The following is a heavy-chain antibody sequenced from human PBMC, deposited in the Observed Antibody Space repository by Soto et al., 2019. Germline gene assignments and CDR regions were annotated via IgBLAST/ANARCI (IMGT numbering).Heavy chain of an antibody. J-gene: IGHJ3*01. CDR2: IYYNGDT. CDR3: ARRDIDNLNQGHAFAF. D-gene: IGHD1-20*01. CDR1: GGSVSSGSFY. Sequence: QLQLKESGPGLVQPSETLSLTCTVSGGSVSSGSFYWGWIRQPPGKRLEWIGNIYYNGDTYYNPDIKSRVTISVDTSENQFSMKLSYVTAADTAVYYCARRDIDNLNQGHAFAFWGQGTMVTVSS. V-gene: IGHV4-39*01.